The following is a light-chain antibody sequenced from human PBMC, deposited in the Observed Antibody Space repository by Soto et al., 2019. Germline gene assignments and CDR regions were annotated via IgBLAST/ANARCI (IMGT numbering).Light chain of an antibody. CDR2: DDS. Sequence: SSELTQPPSVSVAPGQTARITCGGNNIGSKSVHWYQQKPGQAPVLVVYDDSDWPSGIPERFSGSNSGNTATLTISRVEAGDEADYYCQVWDSSSDHPVFGGGNQLTVL. CDR1: NIGSKS. CDR3: QVWDSSSDHPV. V-gene: IGLV3-21*02. J-gene: IGLJ3*02.